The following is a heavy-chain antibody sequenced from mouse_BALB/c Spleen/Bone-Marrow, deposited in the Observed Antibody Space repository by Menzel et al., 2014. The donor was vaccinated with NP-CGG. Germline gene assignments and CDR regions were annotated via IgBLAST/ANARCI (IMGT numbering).Heavy chain of an antibody. V-gene: IGHV1-67*01. Sequence: VQRVESGPELVRPGVSVKISCKGSGYTFTDYAMHWVKRSHAKSLEWIGVINTYSGNTNYNQNFKGKATMTVDKSSSTAFMELARLTYEDSAIYYCAREGYASTAWFAYWGQGTLVTVSA. CDR1: GYTFTDYA. CDR2: INTYSGNT. J-gene: IGHJ3*01. D-gene: IGHD1-1*01. CDR3: AREGYASTAWFAY.